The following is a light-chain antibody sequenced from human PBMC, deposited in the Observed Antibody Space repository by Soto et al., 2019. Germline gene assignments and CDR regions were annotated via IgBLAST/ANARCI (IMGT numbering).Light chain of an antibody. CDR3: QQYDNL. J-gene: IGKJ4*01. CDR2: AAS. Sequence: DIQMTQSPSSVSASVGDRVTITCRASQGVKTDLGWYQQKPGKAPKRLIYAASSLQSGVPSRFSGSGSGTEFTLTISSLQPDDFATYYCQQYDNLFGGGTKVDIK. V-gene: IGKV1-17*01. CDR1: QGVKTD.